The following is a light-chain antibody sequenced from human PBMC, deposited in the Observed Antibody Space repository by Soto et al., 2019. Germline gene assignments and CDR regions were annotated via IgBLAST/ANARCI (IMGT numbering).Light chain of an antibody. CDR1: DSIDRY. Sequence: DIQMTQSPSSLSAFVGDTVTITCRATDSIDRYLNWYQQKPGQAPRVLITAASTLQSGVPSRFSGSGSGTDVTLTINNLQPEDFATYYCQRTYNAPFTFGPGTKVAIK. CDR2: AAS. J-gene: IGKJ3*01. V-gene: IGKV1-39*01. CDR3: QRTYNAPFT.